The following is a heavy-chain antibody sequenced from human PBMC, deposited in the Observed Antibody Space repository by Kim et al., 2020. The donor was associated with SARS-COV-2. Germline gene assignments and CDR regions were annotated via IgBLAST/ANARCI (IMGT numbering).Heavy chain of an antibody. J-gene: IGHJ6*02. CDR2: ISSSSSYT. D-gene: IGHD2-15*01. Sequence: GGSLRLSCAASGFTFSDYYMSWIRQAPGKGLEWVSYISSSSSYTNYADSVKGRFTISRDNAKNSLYLQMNSLRAEDTAVYYCARDRVYCSGGSCYYYYYYYGMDVWGQGTTVTVSS. CDR1: GFTFSDYY. V-gene: IGHV3-11*05. CDR3: ARDRVYCSGGSCYYYYYYYGMDV.